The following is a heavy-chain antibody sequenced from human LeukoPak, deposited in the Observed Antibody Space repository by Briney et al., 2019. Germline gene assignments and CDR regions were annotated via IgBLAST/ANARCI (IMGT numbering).Heavy chain of an antibody. V-gene: IGHV4-34*01. CDR3: ARGIAAAGMLTSLDY. Sequence: SETLSLTCAVYGGSFSGYYWSWIRQPPGKGLEWIGEINHSGSTNYNPSLKSRVTISVDTSKNQFSLKLSSVTAADTAVYYCARGIAAAGMLTSLDYWGQGTLVTVSS. CDR2: INHSGST. D-gene: IGHD6-13*01. J-gene: IGHJ4*02. CDR1: GGSFSGYY.